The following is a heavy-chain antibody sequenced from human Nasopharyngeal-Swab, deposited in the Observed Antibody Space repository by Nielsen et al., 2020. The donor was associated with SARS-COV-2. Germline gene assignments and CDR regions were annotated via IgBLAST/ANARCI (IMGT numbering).Heavy chain of an antibody. CDR3: AKSPNPRVYSSGFFDY. CDR2: ISGSGGST. V-gene: IGHV3-23*01. Sequence: GESLKISCAASGFTFSSYWMHWVRQAPGKGLEWVSAISGSGGSTYYADSVKGRFIISRDNSKNTLYLQMNSLRAEDTAVYYCAKSPNPRVYSSGFFDYWGQGTLVTVSS. CDR1: GFTFSSYW. J-gene: IGHJ4*02. D-gene: IGHD6-19*01.